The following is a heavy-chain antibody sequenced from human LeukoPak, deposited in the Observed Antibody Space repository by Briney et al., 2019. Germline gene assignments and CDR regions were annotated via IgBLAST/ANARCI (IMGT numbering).Heavy chain of an antibody. CDR3: ARIQRGHGSAAV. V-gene: IGHV4-4*07. CDR1: GGSISSSF. D-gene: IGHD6-19*01. J-gene: IGHJ4*02. CDR2: IYSSGTT. Sequence: PSETLSLTCTASGGSISSSFWSWIRQPAGKGLEWIGRIYSSGTTNYDPSLKSRLTMSVDTSKNQLSLKLSSVTAADTAVYYCARIQRGHGSAAVWGQGTLVTVSS.